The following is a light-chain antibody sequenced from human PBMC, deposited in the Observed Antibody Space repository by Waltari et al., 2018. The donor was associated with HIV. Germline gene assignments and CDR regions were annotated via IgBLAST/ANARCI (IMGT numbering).Light chain of an antibody. CDR1: RSDVGGYNL. V-gene: IGLV2-14*03. Sequence: QSALPQPASVSGSPGQSIIISCPGTRSDVGGYNLVSLYQQHPGKAPKLMIYDVSNRPSGVSNRFSGSKSGNTASLTISGLQAEDEADYYCSSYTSSSPYAFGTGTKVTVL. J-gene: IGLJ1*01. CDR3: SSYTSSSPYA. CDR2: DVS.